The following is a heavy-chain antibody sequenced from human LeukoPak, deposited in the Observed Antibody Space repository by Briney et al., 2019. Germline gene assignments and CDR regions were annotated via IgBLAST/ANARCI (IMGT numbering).Heavy chain of an antibody. V-gene: IGHV4-34*01. Sequence: SETLSLTCAVYGGSFSGYYWSWIRQLPGKGLEWIGEINHSGSTNYNPSLKSRVTISVDTSKNQFSLKLSSVTAADTAVYYCARGLDYGSGSYYVDYWGQGTLVTVSS. J-gene: IGHJ4*02. D-gene: IGHD3-10*01. CDR1: GGSFSGYY. CDR2: INHSGST. CDR3: ARGLDYGSGSYYVDY.